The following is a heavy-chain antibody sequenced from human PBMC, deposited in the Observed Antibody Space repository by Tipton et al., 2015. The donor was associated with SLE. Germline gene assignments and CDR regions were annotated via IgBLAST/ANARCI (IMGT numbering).Heavy chain of an antibody. Sequence: TLSFTCTVSGGSLSSHYWSWIRKPPGKGLEWIGGIYYSGRTYYNPSLKTRGTISVDTSKNQFSLKLSSVTAADTAVYYCARGFPYRIAAAGAFDYWGQGTLVTVSS. D-gene: IGHD6-13*01. J-gene: IGHJ4*02. V-gene: IGHV4-59*08. CDR1: GGSLSSHY. CDR3: ARGFPYRIAAAGAFDY. CDR2: IYYSGRT.